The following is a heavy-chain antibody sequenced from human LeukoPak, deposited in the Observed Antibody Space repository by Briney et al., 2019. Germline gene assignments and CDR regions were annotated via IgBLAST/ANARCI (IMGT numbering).Heavy chain of an antibody. Sequence: GGSLRLSCAASGFTFSSYAMHWVRQAPGKGLEYVSAISSNGGSTYYANSVKGRFTISRDNSKNTLYLQMGSLRAEDMAVYYCARTMVRGVRAFDYWGQGTLVTVSS. V-gene: IGHV3-64*01. D-gene: IGHD3-10*01. J-gene: IGHJ4*02. CDR3: ARTMVRGVRAFDY. CDR2: ISSNGGST. CDR1: GFTFSSYA.